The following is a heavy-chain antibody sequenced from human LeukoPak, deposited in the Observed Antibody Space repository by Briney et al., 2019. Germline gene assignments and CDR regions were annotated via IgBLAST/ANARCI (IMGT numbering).Heavy chain of an antibody. V-gene: IGHV3-64D*09. CDR2: ISSNGGST. CDR1: GFTFSSYA. CDR3: VKGDRGSGWYRGALDI. Sequence: GGSLRLSCSASGFTFSSYAMHWVRQAPGKGLEYVSAISSNGGSTYYADSVKGRFTISRDNSKNTLYLQMSSLRAEDTAVYYCVKGDRGSGWYRGALDIWGQGTMVTVSS. D-gene: IGHD6-19*01. J-gene: IGHJ3*02.